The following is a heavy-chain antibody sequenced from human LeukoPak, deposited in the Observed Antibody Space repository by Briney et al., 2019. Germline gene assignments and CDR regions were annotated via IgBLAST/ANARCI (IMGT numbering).Heavy chain of an antibody. CDR3: TRMTTGHDY. Sequence: SETLSLTCAVSGVSFDDYYCSWVRQPPGKGLEWIGEINHSGYTNDSPSLKSRVTMSIDTSRKQFSLNLRSVTVADTAVYYCTRMTTGHDYWGQGPLVTVSS. CDR1: GVSFDDYY. J-gene: IGHJ4*02. V-gene: IGHV4-34*01. CDR2: INHSGYT. D-gene: IGHD4-17*01.